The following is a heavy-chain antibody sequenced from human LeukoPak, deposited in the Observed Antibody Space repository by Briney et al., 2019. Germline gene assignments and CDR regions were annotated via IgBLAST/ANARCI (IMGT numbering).Heavy chain of an antibody. J-gene: IGHJ4*02. CDR3: ARDPGAFPYFFDC. D-gene: IGHD4/OR15-4a*01. CDR2: INSDGSST. CDR1: GFTFSSYW. Sequence: GGSLRLSCAASGFTFSSYWIHWVRQAPGKGLVWVSRINSDGSSTSYADSVKGRFTISRDNAKNTLDLQMNSLRVEDTAVYFCARDPGAFPYFFDCWGQGTLVTVSS. V-gene: IGHV3-74*01.